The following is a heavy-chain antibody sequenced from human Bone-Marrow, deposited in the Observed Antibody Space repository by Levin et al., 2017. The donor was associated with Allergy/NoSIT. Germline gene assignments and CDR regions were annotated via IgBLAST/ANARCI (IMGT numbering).Heavy chain of an antibody. Sequence: SETLSLTCAVSGGSMSSGGYTWGWIRQPPGTGLEWIGYIYESGTTSYKSSLKSRVTISIDKSQNQFSLDLTSVTAADTAGYYCARAWDYGGHAFDIWGQGTQVTVSS. D-gene: IGHD4-23*01. CDR3: ARAWDYGGHAFDI. J-gene: IGHJ3*02. CDR1: GGSMSSGGYT. CDR2: IYESGTT. V-gene: IGHV4-30-2*01.